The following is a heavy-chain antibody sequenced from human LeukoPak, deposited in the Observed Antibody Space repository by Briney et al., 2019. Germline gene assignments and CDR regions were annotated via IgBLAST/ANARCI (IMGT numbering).Heavy chain of an antibody. Sequence: QAGGSLRLSCEASGFTFGSHAMYWVRQAPGKGLEWVAGIFGSGGSPHYADPVKGRFTISRDNSRNTVYLQINSLRAEDTAVYYCGKTTVGYSSGQKPAWPVDYWGQGTLVTVSP. CDR2: IFGSGGSP. J-gene: IGHJ4*02. CDR3: GKTTVGYSSGQKPAWPVDY. CDR1: GFTFGSHA. V-gene: IGHV3-23*01. D-gene: IGHD5-18*01.